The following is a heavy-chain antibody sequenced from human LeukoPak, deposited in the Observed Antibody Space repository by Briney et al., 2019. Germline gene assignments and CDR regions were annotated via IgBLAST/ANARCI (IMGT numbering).Heavy chain of an antibody. CDR3: ARSHDYTNLFDP. J-gene: IGHJ5*02. CDR2: INPNGGGT. V-gene: IGHV1-2*02. D-gene: IGHD4-11*01. CDR1: GYTFTAFH. Sequence: GASVKVSCKASGYTFTAFHIHWVRQAPGQGLEWMGWINPNGGGTIYAPKFQGRVTMTRATSTSTAHMELSSLRSDDTAVFYCARSHDYTNLFDPWGQGTLVTVSS.